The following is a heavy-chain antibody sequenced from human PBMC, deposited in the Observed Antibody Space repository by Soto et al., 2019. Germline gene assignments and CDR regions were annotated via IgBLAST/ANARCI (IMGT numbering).Heavy chain of an antibody. J-gene: IGHJ6*02. Sequence: SVKVSCKASGGTFSSYAISWVRQAPGQGLEWMGGIIPIFGTANYAQKFQGRVTITADKSTSTAYMELSSLRSEDTAVYYCARGSYDFWSDIHYYYYYGMDVWGQGTTVTVSS. D-gene: IGHD3-3*01. CDR3: ARGSYDFWSDIHYYYYYGMDV. CDR1: GGTFSSYA. V-gene: IGHV1-69*06. CDR2: IIPIFGTA.